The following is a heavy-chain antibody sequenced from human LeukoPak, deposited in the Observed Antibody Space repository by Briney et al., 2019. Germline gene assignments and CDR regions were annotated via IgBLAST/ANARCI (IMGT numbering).Heavy chain of an antibody. V-gene: IGHV3-23*01. J-gene: IGHJ6*02. CDR3: AKDTYCSSTSCPSGMDV. D-gene: IGHD2-2*01. CDR1: GFTFSNYA. CDR2: ISGSGSGT. Sequence: GGSLRLSCAASGFTFSNYAMSWVRQAPGKGLEWVSTISGSGSGTYFADSVKGRFTISRDNSKNTVYLQMNSLRAEDTAVYYCAKDTYCSSTSCPSGMDVWGQGTTVTVSS.